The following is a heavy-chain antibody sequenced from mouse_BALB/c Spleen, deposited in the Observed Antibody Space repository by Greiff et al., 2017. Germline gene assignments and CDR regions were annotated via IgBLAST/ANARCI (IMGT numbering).Heavy chain of an antibody. CDR1: GYAFTSYN. CDR2: IDPYNGGT. CDR3: AREWMGLRWVWFAY. Sequence: EVQLHQSGPELVKPGASVKVSCKASGYAFTSYNMYWVKQSHGKSLEWIGYIDPYNGGTSYNQKFKGKATLTVDKSSSTAYMHLNSLTSEDSAVYYCAREWMGLRWVWFAYWGQGTLVTVSA. J-gene: IGHJ3*01. D-gene: IGHD2-4*01. V-gene: IGHV1S135*01.